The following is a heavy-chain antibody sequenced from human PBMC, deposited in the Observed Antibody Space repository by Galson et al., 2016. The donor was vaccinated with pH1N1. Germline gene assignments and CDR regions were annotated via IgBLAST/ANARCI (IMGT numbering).Heavy chain of an antibody. D-gene: IGHD3-3*01. CDR2: IIPISGTT. CDR1: GGTFSSYA. J-gene: IGHJ6*02. V-gene: IGHV1-69*13. Sequence: SVKVSCKASGGTFSSYAISWVRQAPRQGLEWMRKIIPISGTTNYAQRFQGSVTLTADESTDTAYMEVSGLRFEDTAVYYCAIRDFWSDRYFDYGMDGWGHGTTDTVSS. CDR3: AIRDFWSDRYFDYGMDG.